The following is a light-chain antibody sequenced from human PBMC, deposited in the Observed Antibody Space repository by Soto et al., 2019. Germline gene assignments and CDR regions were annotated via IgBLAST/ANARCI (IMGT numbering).Light chain of an antibody. CDR1: SSDVGGYNY. Sequence: QSALTQPPPASGSPGQSVTISCTGTSSDVGGYNYVSWYQQHPGRAPKLMIYEVSKRPSGVPDRFSGSKSGNTASLTVSGLQPEDEADYYCSSYAGSSNLGVFGGGTKLTVL. J-gene: IGLJ2*01. CDR3: SSYAGSSNLGV. V-gene: IGLV2-8*01. CDR2: EVS.